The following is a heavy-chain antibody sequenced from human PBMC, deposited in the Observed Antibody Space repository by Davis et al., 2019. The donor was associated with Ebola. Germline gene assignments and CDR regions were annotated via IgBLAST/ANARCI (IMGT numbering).Heavy chain of an antibody. V-gene: IGHV3-7*03. Sequence: GESLKISCAASGFTFSSFWMSWVRQAPGKGLEWVANIKHDGSEKQYVDSMKGRFTISRDNAKNSLYLQMNSLRAEDTAVYYCAKSGLSFGVVKYHYGMDVWGKGTTVTVSS. CDR1: GFTFSSFW. D-gene: IGHD3-3*01. J-gene: IGHJ6*04. CDR2: IKHDGSEK. CDR3: AKSGLSFGVVKYHYGMDV.